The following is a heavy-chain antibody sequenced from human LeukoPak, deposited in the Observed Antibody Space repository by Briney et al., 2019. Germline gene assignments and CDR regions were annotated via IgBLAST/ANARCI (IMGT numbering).Heavy chain of an antibody. D-gene: IGHD6-19*01. V-gene: IGHV3-23*01. Sequence: GSLRLSCAASGCTFSSYAMSWVRQAPGKGLQWVSAISGSGGYTYYADSVKGRFTISRDNSKNTLYLQMSSLRAEDTAIYYCAKHIAVAGRYFDYWGQGTLVTVSS. CDR1: GCTFSSYA. CDR2: ISGSGGYT. J-gene: IGHJ4*02. CDR3: AKHIAVAGRYFDY.